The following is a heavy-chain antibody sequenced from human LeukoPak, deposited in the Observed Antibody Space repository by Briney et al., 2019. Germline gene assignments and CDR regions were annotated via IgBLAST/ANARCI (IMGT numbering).Heavy chain of an antibody. J-gene: IGHJ4*02. CDR3: ARGMQQWLVRY. CDR1: RFTFSSYA. CDR2: ISYDGSNK. Sequence: PGGSLRLSCAASRFTFSSYAMHWVRQAPGKGLEWVAVISYDGSNKYYADSVKGRFTISRDNSKNTLYLQMNSLRAEDTAVYYCARGMQQWLVRYWGQGTLVTVSS. D-gene: IGHD6-19*01. V-gene: IGHV3-30-3*01.